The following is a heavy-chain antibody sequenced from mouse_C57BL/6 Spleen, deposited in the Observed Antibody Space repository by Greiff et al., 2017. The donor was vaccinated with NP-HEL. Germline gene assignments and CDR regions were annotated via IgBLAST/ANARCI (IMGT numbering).Heavy chain of an antibody. V-gene: IGHV1-7*01. J-gene: IGHJ1*03. CDR3: ARYTTVVNWYFDV. D-gene: IGHD1-1*01. CDR1: GYTFTSYW. Sequence: VQVVESGAELAKPGASVKLSCKASGYTFTSYWMHWVKQRPGQGLEWIGYINPSSGYTKYNQKFKDKATLTADKSSSTAYMQLSSLTYEDSAVYYCARYTTVVNWYFDVWGTGTTVTVSS. CDR2: INPSSGYT.